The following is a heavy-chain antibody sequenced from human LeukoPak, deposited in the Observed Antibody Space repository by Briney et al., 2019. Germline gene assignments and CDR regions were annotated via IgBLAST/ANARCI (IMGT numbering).Heavy chain of an antibody. V-gene: IGHV1-2*04. CDR2: INPNSGGT. D-gene: IGHD6-13*01. J-gene: IGHJ6*02. Sequence: ASVKVSCKASGYTFTGYYMHWVRQAPGQGLEWMGWINPNSGGTNYAQKFQGWVTMTRDTSISTAYMELGRLRSDDTAVYYCARGIAPYYYGMDVWGQGTTVTVSS. CDR3: ARGIAPYYYGMDV. CDR1: GYTFTGYY.